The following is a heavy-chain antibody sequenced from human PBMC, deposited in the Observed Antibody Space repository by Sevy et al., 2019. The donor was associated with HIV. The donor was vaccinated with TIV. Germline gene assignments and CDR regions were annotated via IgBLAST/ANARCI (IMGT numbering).Heavy chain of an antibody. D-gene: IGHD3-16*01. CDR2: ISSSSSSI. J-gene: IGHJ6*03. V-gene: IGHV3-48*02. CDR1: EFTFSSYS. Sequence: GGSLRLSCAASEFTFSSYSMNWVRQAPGKGLEWVAYISSSSSSIYYVDSVKGLFTISRDNAKNSLYLQMNSLRDEDTAVYYCAIGKYDYVQGYMDVWGKGTTVTVSS. CDR3: AIGKYDYVQGYMDV.